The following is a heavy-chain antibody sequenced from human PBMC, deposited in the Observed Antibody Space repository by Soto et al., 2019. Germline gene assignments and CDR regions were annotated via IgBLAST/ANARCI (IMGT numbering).Heavy chain of an antibody. Sequence: PSETLSLTCTVSGASISGFYWSWIRKSAGKGLEWIGRIYATGTTDYNPSLKSRVMMSVDTSKKQFSLKLRSVTAADTAVYYCVRDGTKSLRDWFDPWGQGISVTVSS. CDR1: GASISGFY. CDR3: VRDGTKSLRDWFDP. D-gene: IGHD1-1*01. CDR2: IYATGTT. J-gene: IGHJ5*02. V-gene: IGHV4-4*07.